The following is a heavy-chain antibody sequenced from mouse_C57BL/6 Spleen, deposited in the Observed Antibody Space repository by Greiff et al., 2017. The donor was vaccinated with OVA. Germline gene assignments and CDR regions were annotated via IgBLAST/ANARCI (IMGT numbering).Heavy chain of an antibody. V-gene: IGHV3-6*01. D-gene: IGHD2-2*01. CDR3: ASPYGYDGAWFAY. Sequence: EVKLVESGPGLVKPSQSLSLTCSVTGYSITSGYYWNWIRQFPGNKLEWMGYISYDGSNNYNPSLKNRISITRDTSKNQFFLKLNSVTTEDTATYYCASPYGYDGAWFAYWGQGTLVTVSA. CDR1: GYSITSGYY. CDR2: ISYDGSN. J-gene: IGHJ3*01.